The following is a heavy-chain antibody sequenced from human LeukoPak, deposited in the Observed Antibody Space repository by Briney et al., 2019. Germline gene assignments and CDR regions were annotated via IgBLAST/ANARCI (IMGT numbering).Heavy chain of an antibody. CDR2: IIPILGTA. D-gene: IGHD6-13*01. J-gene: IGHJ4*02. Sequence: GASVKVSYKASGGTFSSYAISWVRQAPGQGLEWMGRIIPILGTANYAQKFQGRVTITTDESTSTAYMELSSLRSEDTAVYYCAREGSGWSRFDYWGQGTLVTVSS. CDR3: AREGSGWSRFDY. V-gene: IGHV1-69*11. CDR1: GGTFSSYA.